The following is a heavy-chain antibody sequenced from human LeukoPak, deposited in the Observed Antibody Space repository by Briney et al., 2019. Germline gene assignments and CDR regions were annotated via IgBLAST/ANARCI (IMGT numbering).Heavy chain of an antibody. D-gene: IGHD6-13*01. CDR2: IKQDGSEQ. J-gene: IGHJ6*02. V-gene: IGHV3-7*02. CDR1: GFTFSSYW. CDR3: ARGLITGAAGTYYYYGMDV. Sequence: GGSLRLSCAASGFTFSSYWMNWVRQAPGKGLEWVANIKQDGSEQYYVDSVKGRFTISRDNAKNSLYLQMGSLRGEDMAVYYCARGLITGAAGTYYYYGMDVWGQGTTVTVSS.